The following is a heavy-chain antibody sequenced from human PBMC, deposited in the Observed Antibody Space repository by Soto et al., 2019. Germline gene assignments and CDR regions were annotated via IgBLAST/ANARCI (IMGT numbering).Heavy chain of an antibody. D-gene: IGHD5-12*01. CDR3: AKDHWAGYIGYAIHYGMDV. CDR1: GFSFSDYG. V-gene: IGHV3-30*18. CDR2: ISYDGSDK. Sequence: QMQLMESGGGVVQPGRSLRLSCAASGFSFSDYGMYWVRQAPGKGLEWVALISYDGSDKYHADTAKGRFTISRDNSKNTLYLQMNSLRVEDTAVYYCAKDHWAGYIGYAIHYGMDVWGQGTTVTVSS. J-gene: IGHJ6*02.